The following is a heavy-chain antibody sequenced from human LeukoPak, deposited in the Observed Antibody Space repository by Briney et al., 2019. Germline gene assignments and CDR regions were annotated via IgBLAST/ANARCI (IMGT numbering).Heavy chain of an antibody. V-gene: IGHV4-39*06. J-gene: IGHJ4*02. Sequence: SETLSLTCTVSGGSVSSGSYYWSWVRQPPGRGLEWIGEINHSGSTNYNPSLKSRVTISVDTSKNQFPQKLSSVTAAHTAVYYCAREVWQLVPDYWGQGTLVTVSS. CDR2: INHSGST. D-gene: IGHD6-6*01. CDR1: GGSVSSGSYY. CDR3: AREVWQLVPDY.